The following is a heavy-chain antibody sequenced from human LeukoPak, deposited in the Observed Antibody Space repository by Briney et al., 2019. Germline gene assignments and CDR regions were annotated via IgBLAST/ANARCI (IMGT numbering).Heavy chain of an antibody. J-gene: IGHJ5*01. V-gene: IGHV4-59*01. D-gene: IGHD5-18*01. CDR3: AKDAGYSYGQGFDS. CDR2: IYYSGTT. CDR1: GGSISSYY. Sequence: SETLSLTCTVSGGSISSYYWSWIRQPPGKGLEWIGYIYYSGTTNYNPSLKSRVTLSVDTSKNQFSLELSSVTAADTAVYYCAKDAGYSYGQGFDSWGQGTLITVSS.